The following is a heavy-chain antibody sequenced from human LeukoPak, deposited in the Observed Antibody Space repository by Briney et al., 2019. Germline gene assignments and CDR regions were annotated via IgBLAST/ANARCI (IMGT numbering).Heavy chain of an antibody. CDR1: GFTFSSYA. Sequence: GGSLRLSCAASGFTFSSYAMNWVRQAPGKGLEWVSTISGSGARIYYADSVKDRFTISRDNSKNTLYLQMSGLRAEDTAVYYCAKEPREYCSSTSCPNWIDPWGQGTLVTVSS. CDR2: ISGSGARI. V-gene: IGHV3-23*01. J-gene: IGHJ5*02. CDR3: AKEPREYCSSTSCPNWIDP. D-gene: IGHD2-2*01.